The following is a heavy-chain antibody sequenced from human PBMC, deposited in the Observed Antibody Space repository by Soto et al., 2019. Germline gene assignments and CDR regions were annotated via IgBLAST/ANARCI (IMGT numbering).Heavy chain of an antibody. V-gene: IGHV1-18*01. J-gene: IGHJ3*02. CDR3: VINLQVVPAALPALGAFDI. D-gene: IGHD2-2*02. Sequence: ASVKVSCKASGYTFTSYGITWVRQAPGQGLEWMGWINVYTGDTNYAQELQGRVTMSTDTSTSTAYMELRSLRSDDTAVYFCVINLQVVPAALPALGAFDIWGQGTMVTVSS. CDR2: INVYTGDT. CDR1: GYTFTSYG.